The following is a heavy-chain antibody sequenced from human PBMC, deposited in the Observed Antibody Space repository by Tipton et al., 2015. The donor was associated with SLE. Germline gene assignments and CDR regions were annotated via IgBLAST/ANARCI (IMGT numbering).Heavy chain of an antibody. Sequence: QLVQSGAEVKKPGESLKISCKVSGYSFTSNWIGWGRQMPGKGLEWMGIIYPGDSDTRYSPSFQGRVTISVDKSSNTAYLQWSSLKASDTALYYCGRRGMATSYFDYWGQGTLVTVSS. V-gene: IGHV5-51*03. CDR3: GRRGMATSYFDY. CDR1: GYSFTSNW. D-gene: IGHD5-24*01. CDR2: IYPGDSDT. J-gene: IGHJ4*02.